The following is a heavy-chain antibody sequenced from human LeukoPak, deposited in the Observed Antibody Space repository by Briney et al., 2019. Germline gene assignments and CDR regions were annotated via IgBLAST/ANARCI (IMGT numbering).Heavy chain of an antibody. D-gene: IGHD3-3*01. Sequence: SETLSLTCTVSGGSISSYYWSWIRQPPGKGLEWIGYIYYSGSTNYNPSLKSRVTISVDTSKNQFSLKLSSVTAADTAVYYCARDRFFDYWGQGTLVTVSS. CDR3: ARDRFFDY. J-gene: IGHJ4*02. CDR2: IYYSGST. CDR1: GGSISSYY. V-gene: IGHV4-59*01.